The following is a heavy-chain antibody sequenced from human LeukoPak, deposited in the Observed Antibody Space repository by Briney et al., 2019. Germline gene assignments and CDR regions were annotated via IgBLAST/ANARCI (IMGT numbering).Heavy chain of an antibody. CDR3: ARLYYDSSGYYQICYFDY. V-gene: IGHV4-39*01. Sequence: SETLSLTCTVPGGSISSSSYYWGWIRQPPGRGLEWIVSIYYSGSTYYNPSLKSRLTISVDTPKNQFSLNLSSVTAADTAVYYCARLYYDSSGYYQICYFDYWGQGTLVTVSS. D-gene: IGHD3-22*01. CDR1: GGSISSSSYY. J-gene: IGHJ4*02. CDR2: IYYSGST.